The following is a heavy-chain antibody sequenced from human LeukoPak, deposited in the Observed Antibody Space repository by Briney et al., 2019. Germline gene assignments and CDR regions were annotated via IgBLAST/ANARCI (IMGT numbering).Heavy chain of an antibody. V-gene: IGHV4-34*01. CDR2: INHSGST. Sequence: SETLSLTCAVYGGSFSGYYWSWIRQPPGKGLEWIGEINHSGSTNYNPSLKSRVTISVDTSKNQFSLKLSSVTAADTAVYYCARGLYGSSGYRWFDPWGQGTLVTVSS. CDR1: GGSFSGYY. CDR3: ARGLYGSSGYRWFDP. D-gene: IGHD3-22*01. J-gene: IGHJ5*02.